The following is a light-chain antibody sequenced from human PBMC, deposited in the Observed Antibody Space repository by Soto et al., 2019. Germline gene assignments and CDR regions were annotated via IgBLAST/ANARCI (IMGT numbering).Light chain of an antibody. CDR3: QKYNSDSRT. J-gene: IGKJ1*01. V-gene: IGKV1-5*03. CDR1: QSIGTW. CDR2: RAS. Sequence: DIQMTQSPSSLSGSVGDRVTITCRASQSIGTWLAWYQQKPGKAPNLLIYRASSLEIGVPSRFSGSGSGTEFTLTINNLQPDDYATYYCQKYNSDSRTFGQGTKVDIK.